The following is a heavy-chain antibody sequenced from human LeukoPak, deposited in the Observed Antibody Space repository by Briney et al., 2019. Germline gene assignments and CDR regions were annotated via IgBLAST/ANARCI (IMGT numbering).Heavy chain of an antibody. D-gene: IGHD3-9*01. V-gene: IGHV3-23*01. CDR2: ISGSGGST. Sequence: GGSLRLSCAASGFTFSSYAMSWVRQAPGKGLEWVSAISGSGGSTYYADSVKGRFTISRDNSKNTLYLQMNSLRAEDTAVYCCARDLTPLRYFDWSFDYWGQGTLVTVSS. J-gene: IGHJ4*02. CDR3: ARDLTPLRYFDWSFDY. CDR1: GFTFSSYA.